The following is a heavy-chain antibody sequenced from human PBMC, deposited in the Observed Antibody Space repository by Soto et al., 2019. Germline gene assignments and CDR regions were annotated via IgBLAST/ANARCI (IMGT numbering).Heavy chain of an antibody. CDR1: GGSISSSSYY. Sequence: SETLSLTCTVSGGSISSSSYYWGWIRQPPGKGLEWIGSIYYSGSTYYNPSLKSRVTISVDTSKNQFSLKLSSVTAADTAVYYCARNYYDSSGLFVDWGQGTLVTVSS. D-gene: IGHD3-22*01. CDR3: ARNYYDSSGLFVD. V-gene: IGHV4-39*01. J-gene: IGHJ4*02. CDR2: IYYSGST.